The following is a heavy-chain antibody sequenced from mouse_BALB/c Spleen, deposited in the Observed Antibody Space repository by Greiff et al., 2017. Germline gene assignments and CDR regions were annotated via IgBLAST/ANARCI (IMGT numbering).Heavy chain of an antibody. CDR3: ARDQGTTATWYFDV. Sequence: EVMLVESGGGLVKPGGSLKLSCAASGFTFSSYAMSWVRQSPEKRLEWVAEISSGGSYTYYPDTVTGRFTISRDNAKNTLYLEMSSLRSEDTAMYYCARDQGTTATWYFDVWGAGTTVTVSS. V-gene: IGHV5-9-4*01. J-gene: IGHJ1*01. D-gene: IGHD1-2*01. CDR1: GFTFSSYA. CDR2: ISSGGSYT.